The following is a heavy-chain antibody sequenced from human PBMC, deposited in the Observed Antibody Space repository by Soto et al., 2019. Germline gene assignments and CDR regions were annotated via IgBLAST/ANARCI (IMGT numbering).Heavy chain of an antibody. Sequence: SGPTLVNPTQTLTLTCTFSGFSLSTSGMCVSWIRQPPGKALEWLARIDWDDDKYYSTSLKTRLTISKDTSKNQVVLTMTNMEPVDTPAYYCARISSGSSPARVDCWGRGNLGTVAS. CDR3: ARISSGSSPARVDC. V-gene: IGHV2-70*11. J-gene: IGHJ4*02. CDR2: IDWDDDK. D-gene: IGHD1-26*01. CDR1: GFSLSTSGMC.